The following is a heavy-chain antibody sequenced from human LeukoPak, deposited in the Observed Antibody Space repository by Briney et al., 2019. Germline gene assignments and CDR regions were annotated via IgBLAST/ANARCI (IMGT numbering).Heavy chain of an antibody. Sequence: GGSLRLSCAASGFTFRNFAMKWVRQAPGKGLEWVSAISSDGGSTHYADSVKGRFAISRDNSKNTLYLQMNSLRAEDTAVYYCAKHPKGLDAIYYYYYYMDVWGKGTTVTVSS. J-gene: IGHJ6*03. V-gene: IGHV3-23*01. CDR3: AKHPKGLDAIYYYYYYMDV. CDR2: ISSDGGST. CDR1: GFTFRNFA. D-gene: IGHD2-2*01.